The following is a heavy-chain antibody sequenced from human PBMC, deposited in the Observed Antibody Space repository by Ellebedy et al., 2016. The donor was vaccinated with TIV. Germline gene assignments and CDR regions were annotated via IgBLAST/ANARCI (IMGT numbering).Heavy chain of an antibody. Sequence: MPSETLSLTCAVSGGSISSGGYYWSWIRQPPGKGLEWIGYIYYSGSTNYNPSLKSRVTISVDPSNNLFSLRLSSVTAADTAVYNCARHCPNCIDGVWKCRGDCQNDVFDIWGQGTMVTVSS. D-gene: IGHD2-8*01. CDR3: ARHCPNCIDGVWKCRGDCQNDVFDI. CDR2: IYYSGST. V-gene: IGHV4-61*08. CDR1: GGSISSGGYY. J-gene: IGHJ3*02.